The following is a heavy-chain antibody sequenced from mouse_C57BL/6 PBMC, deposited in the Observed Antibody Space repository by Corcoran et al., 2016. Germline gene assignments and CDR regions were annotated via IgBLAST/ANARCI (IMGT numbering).Heavy chain of an antibody. CDR1: GYTFTDYH. Sequence: EVQLQQSGPELVKPGASVKISCKASGYTFTDYHMNWVKQSHGKSLEWIGDINPNNGGTSYNQKFKGKATLTVDKSSSTAYMELRSLTSEDSAVYYCARSTAGYYYFDYWGQGTTLTVSS. CDR3: ARSTAGYYYFDY. V-gene: IGHV1-26*01. J-gene: IGHJ2*01. D-gene: IGHD2-3*01. CDR2: INPNNGGT.